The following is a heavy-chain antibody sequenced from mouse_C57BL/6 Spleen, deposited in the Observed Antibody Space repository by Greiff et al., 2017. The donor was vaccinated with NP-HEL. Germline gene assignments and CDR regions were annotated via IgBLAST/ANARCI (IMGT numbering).Heavy chain of an antibody. V-gene: IGHV6-3*01. CDR2: IRLKSDNYAT. D-gene: IGHD1-1*01. J-gene: IGHJ1*03. Sequence: EVKLVESGGGLVQPGGSMKLSCVASGFTFSNYWMNWVRQSPEKGLEWVAQIRLKSDNYATHYAESVKGRFTISRDDSKSSVYLQMNNLRAEDTVIYYCTGYGSSYDWYFDVWGTGTTVTVSS. CDR3: TGYGSSYDWYFDV. CDR1: GFTFSNYW.